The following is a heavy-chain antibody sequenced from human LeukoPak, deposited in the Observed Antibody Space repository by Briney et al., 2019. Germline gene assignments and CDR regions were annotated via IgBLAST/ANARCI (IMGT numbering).Heavy chain of an antibody. D-gene: IGHD3-10*01. J-gene: IGHJ6*02. CDR2: INHDGSAK. CDR3: ARDYYGSGIPHGMDV. V-gene: IGHV3-7*01. Sequence: GGSLRLSCAASGFTFSNFWMSWVRQAPEKGLEWVANINHDGSAKYYVDSVKGRFAISRDNAKNSLYLQMNSLRAEDTAVYYCARDYYGSGIPHGMDVWGQGTTVTVSS. CDR1: GFTFSNFW.